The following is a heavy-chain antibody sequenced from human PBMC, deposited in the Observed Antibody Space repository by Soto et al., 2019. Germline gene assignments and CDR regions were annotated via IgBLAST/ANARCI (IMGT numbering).Heavy chain of an antibody. CDR1: GFTFSGYA. D-gene: IGHD3-16*02. CDR3: AKPYDYVWGSYRPFDY. J-gene: IGHJ4*02. CDR2: ISGSGGST. Sequence: GGSRRLSWAASGFTFSGYAMNWVRQAPGKGLEWVSAISGSGGSTYYADSVKGRFTISRDNSKNTLYLQMNSLRAEDTAVYYCAKPYDYVWGSYRPFDYWGQGTLVTVSS. V-gene: IGHV3-23*01.